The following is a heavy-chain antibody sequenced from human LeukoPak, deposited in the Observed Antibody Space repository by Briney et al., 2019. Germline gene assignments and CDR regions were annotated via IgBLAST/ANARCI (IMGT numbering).Heavy chain of an antibody. CDR2: ISPGGGPT. CDR3: AKSGLNRFDY. D-gene: IGHD2-15*01. Sequence: PGGSLRLSCAGSGFPFSIYGMNWVRQAPGKGLEWVSGISPGGGPTYYADSVKGRFTISRDNSKNTLYLQMNSLRAEDTAVYYCAKSGLNRFDYWGQGTLVTVSS. CDR1: GFPFSIYG. V-gene: IGHV3-23*01. J-gene: IGHJ4*02.